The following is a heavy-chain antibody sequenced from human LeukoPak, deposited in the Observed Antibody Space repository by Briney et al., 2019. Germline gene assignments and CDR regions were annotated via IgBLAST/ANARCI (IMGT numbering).Heavy chain of an antibody. D-gene: IGHD6-19*01. J-gene: IGHJ6*03. CDR3: ARDGSSGWYIYMDV. Sequence: PGGSLRLSCAASGFTLSGYRMHWVRQAPGKGLVWVSRINSDGSSTSYADSVKGRFTISRDNAKNTLYLQMNSLRAEDTAVYYCARDGSSGWYIYMDVWGKGTTVTVSS. CDR2: INSDGSST. CDR1: GFTLSGYR. V-gene: IGHV3-74*01.